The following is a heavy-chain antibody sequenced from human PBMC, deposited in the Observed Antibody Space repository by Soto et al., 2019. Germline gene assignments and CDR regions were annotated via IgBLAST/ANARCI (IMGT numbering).Heavy chain of an antibody. D-gene: IGHD4-17*01. Sequence: QVQLVESGGGVVQPGRSLRLSCAASGFTFSSYGMHWVRQAPGKGLEWVAVIWYDGSNKYHADSVKGRFTISRDNSKNTLYLQMNSLRAEDTAVYYCARAEEGAPNDYGDYWWPALPDYWGQGTLVTVSS. CDR1: GFTFSSYG. V-gene: IGHV3-33*01. J-gene: IGHJ4*02. CDR3: ARAEEGAPNDYGDYWWPALPDY. CDR2: IWYDGSNK.